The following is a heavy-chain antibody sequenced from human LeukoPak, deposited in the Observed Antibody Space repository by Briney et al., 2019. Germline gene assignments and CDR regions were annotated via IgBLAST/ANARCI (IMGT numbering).Heavy chain of an antibody. CDR3: ARALHYYYDSSGYPRNYYYYMDV. CDR1: GGTFSSHA. J-gene: IGHJ6*03. CDR2: IIPIFGTA. V-gene: IGHV1-69*06. D-gene: IGHD3-22*01. Sequence: SVKVSCKASGGTFSSHAISWVRQAPGQGLEWMGGIIPIFGTANYAQKFQGRVTITADKSTSTAYMELSSLRSEDTAVYYCARALHYYYDSSGYPRNYYYYMDVWGKGTTVTVSS.